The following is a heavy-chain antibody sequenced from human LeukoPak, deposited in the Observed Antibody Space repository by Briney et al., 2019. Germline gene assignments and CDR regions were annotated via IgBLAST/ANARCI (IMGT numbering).Heavy chain of an antibody. Sequence: ASVKVSCKASGYTFTSYDIDWVRQATGQGLEWMGWMNPNSGNTGYAQKFQGRVTMTRNTSISTAYMELSSLRSEDTAVYYCARVGAYYDSSGYYYRFWGQGTLVTVSS. CDR3: ARVGAYYDSSGYYYRF. CDR1: GYTFTSYD. V-gene: IGHV1-8*01. CDR2: MNPNSGNT. J-gene: IGHJ4*02. D-gene: IGHD3-22*01.